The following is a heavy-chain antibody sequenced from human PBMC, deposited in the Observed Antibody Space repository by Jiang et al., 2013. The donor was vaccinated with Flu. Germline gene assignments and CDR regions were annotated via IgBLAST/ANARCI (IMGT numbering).Heavy chain of an antibody. V-gene: IGHV5-51*01. J-gene: IGHJ4*02. CDR3: ARLENDRFDD. D-gene: IGHD1-1*01. CDR2: YPGDSDT. Sequence: YPGDSDTRYSPSFQGQVTISADKSISTAYLQWSSLKASDTAMYYCARLENDRFDDWGQGTLVTVSS.